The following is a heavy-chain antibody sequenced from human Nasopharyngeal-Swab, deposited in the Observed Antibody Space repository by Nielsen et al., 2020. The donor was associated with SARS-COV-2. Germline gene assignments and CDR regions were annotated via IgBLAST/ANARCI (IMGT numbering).Heavy chain of an antibody. Sequence: GGSLRLSCAASGLTFSNAWMNWVRKAPGKGMEWVGRIKSKTDGGTTDYAAPVKGRFTISRDDSKNTLYLQMNSLNTEDTAVYYCTTDRGFWSGRDTFGIWGQGTMVTVSS. CDR3: TTDRGFWSGRDTFGI. CDR2: IKSKTDGGTT. J-gene: IGHJ3*02. D-gene: IGHD3-3*01. V-gene: IGHV3-15*07. CDR1: GLTFSNAW.